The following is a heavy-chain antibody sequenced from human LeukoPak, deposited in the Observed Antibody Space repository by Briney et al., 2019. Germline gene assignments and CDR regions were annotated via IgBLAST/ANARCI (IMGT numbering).Heavy chain of an antibody. D-gene: IGHD2-2*01. J-gene: IGHJ3*02. CDR3: AKRHYCSSTSCLRGSDAFDI. CDR1: GFTFSSYG. V-gene: IGHV3-30*02. Sequence: GGSLRLSCAASGFTFSSYGMHWVRQAPGKGLEWVAFIRYDGSNKYYADSVKGRFTISRDNSKNTLYLQMNSLRAEDTAVYYCAKRHYCSSTSCLRGSDAFDIWGQGTMVTVSS. CDR2: IRYDGSNK.